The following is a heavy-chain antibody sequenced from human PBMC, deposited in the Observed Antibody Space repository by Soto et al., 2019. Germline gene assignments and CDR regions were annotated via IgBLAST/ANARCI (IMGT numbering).Heavy chain of an antibody. CDR3: AREVLHTYSYGXFDY. D-gene: IGHD5-18*01. Sequence: ASVKVSCKASGYTFTSYAMHWVRQAPGQRLEWMGWINAGNGNTKYSQKFQGRVTITRDTSASTAYMELSSLRSEDTAVYYCAREVLHTYSYGXFDYWAQGTLVTVSS. CDR1: GYTFTSYA. J-gene: IGHJ4*02. CDR2: INAGNGNT. V-gene: IGHV1-3*01.